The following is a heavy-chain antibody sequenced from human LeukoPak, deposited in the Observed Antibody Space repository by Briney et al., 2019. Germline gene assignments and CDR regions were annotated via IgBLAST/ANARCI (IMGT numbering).Heavy chain of an antibody. CDR1: GFIVRSNH. D-gene: IGHD6-13*01. V-gene: IGHV3-21*01. J-gene: IGHJ4*02. Sequence: PGGSLRLSCEASGFIVRSNHMSWVRQAPGKGLEWVSSISSSSSYIYYADSVKGRFTISRDNAKNSLYLQMNSLRAEDTAVYYCARETYSSSWFWGQGTLVTVSS. CDR3: ARETYSSSWF. CDR2: ISSSSSYI.